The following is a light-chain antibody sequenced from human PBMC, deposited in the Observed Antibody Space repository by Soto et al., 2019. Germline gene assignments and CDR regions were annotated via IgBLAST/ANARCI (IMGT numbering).Light chain of an antibody. Sequence: EIVMTQSPATLSVSPGERATLSCRASQTVSCNLAWYQQKPGQAPRLLMYGASTRATGIPDRFSDSGSGTEFTLTISRRQAEDFAFYYAQQHNNWPPWTFGQGTEVEIK. CDR2: GAS. CDR1: QTVSCN. V-gene: IGKV3-15*01. CDR3: QQHNNWPPWT. J-gene: IGKJ1*01.